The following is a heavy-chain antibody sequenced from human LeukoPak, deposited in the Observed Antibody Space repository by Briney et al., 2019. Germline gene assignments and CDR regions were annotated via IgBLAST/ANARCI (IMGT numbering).Heavy chain of an antibody. CDR1: GGSISSYY. J-gene: IGHJ4*02. V-gene: IGHV4-59*01. CDR3: ARADSTDKYYFDY. CDR2: IYYSGST. D-gene: IGHD3-22*01. Sequence: SETLSLTCTVSGGSISSYYWSWIRQPPGKGLEWIGYIYYSGSTNYNPSLKSRVTISVDTSENQFSLKLSSVTAADTAVYYCARADSTDKYYFDYWGQGTLVTVSS.